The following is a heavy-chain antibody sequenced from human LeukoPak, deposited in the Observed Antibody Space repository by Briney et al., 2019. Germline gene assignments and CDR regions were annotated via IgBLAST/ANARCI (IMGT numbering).Heavy chain of an antibody. D-gene: IGHD2-2*01. V-gene: IGHV3-23*01. Sequence: GGSLRLSCASSGFNFSNYAMTWVRQAPGKGLEWVSAVTGISSNTYYADSVKGRFTISRDNSKNMLYPEMNSLRVEDTAIYYCAKDRSSTTSCSNYWGRETLVTVSS. J-gene: IGHJ4*02. CDR3: AKDRSSTTSCSNY. CDR2: VTGISSNT. CDR1: GFNFSNYA.